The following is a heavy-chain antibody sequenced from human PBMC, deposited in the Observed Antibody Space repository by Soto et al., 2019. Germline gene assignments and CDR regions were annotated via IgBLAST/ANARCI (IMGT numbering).Heavy chain of an antibody. D-gene: IGHD6-13*01. CDR3: ARDVFIAAAGTRWFDP. Sequence: GGSLRLSCAASGFTFSNAWINWVRQAPGKGLEWVGRIKSKTDGGTTDFAATVKGRFAISRDDSKNMVYLQMNSLKTEDTAVYYCARDVFIAAAGTRWFDPWGQGTLVTVSS. J-gene: IGHJ5*02. CDR2: IKSKTDGGTT. V-gene: IGHV3-15*07. CDR1: GFTFSNAW.